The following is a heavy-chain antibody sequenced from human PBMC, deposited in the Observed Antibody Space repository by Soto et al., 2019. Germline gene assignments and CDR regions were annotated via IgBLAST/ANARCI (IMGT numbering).Heavy chain of an antibody. CDR3: AREDFYNGLDV. CDR2: IYYSGST. Sequence: SETLSLTCTVSGGSISSRHYCWGWIRQPPGKGLEWIGSIYYSGSTYYNPSLKSRVTTSVDTSKNQFSLKVTSMTAADTAMYYCAREDFYNGLDVWGQGTTVTVSS. V-gene: IGHV4-39*07. CDR1: GGSISSRHYC. J-gene: IGHJ6*02.